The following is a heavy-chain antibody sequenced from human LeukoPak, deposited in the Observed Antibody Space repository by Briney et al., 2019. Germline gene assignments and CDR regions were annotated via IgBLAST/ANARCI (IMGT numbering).Heavy chain of an antibody. CDR2: IYSVRRT. J-gene: IGHJ4*02. CDR3: ATLYSSSPYFDY. D-gene: IGHD6-6*01. V-gene: IGHV3-53*01. Sequence: GGTLRLSCAASGFTLSNNYMSWVSQARGKGLEWVSSIYSVRRTYYADSVKGRFTISRDNSKNTLFLQMNSLRAEDTAVYFCATLYSSSPYFDYWGLGTLVTVSS. CDR1: GFTLSNNY.